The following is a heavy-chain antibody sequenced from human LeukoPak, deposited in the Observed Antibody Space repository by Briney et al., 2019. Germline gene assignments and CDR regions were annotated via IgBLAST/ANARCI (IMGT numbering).Heavy chain of an antibody. CDR3: ARGYSSSWSKGLPGHFDY. V-gene: IGHV5-51*01. J-gene: IGHJ4*02. Sequence: GESLKISCKGSGYSFTSDWIGWVRQMPGKGLEWMGIIYPGDSDTTYSPSFQGQVTISVDRSIRTAYLQWSSLKASDTAMYYRARGYSSSWSKGLPGHFDYWGQGTLVTVSS. CDR2: IYPGDSDT. CDR1: GYSFTSDW. D-gene: IGHD6-13*01.